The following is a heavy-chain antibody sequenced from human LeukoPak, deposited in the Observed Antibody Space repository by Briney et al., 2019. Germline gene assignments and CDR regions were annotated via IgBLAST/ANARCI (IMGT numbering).Heavy chain of an antibody. CDR3: AREPRYANWFDP. CDR1: GFTFGTYW. J-gene: IGHJ5*02. V-gene: IGHV3-7*04. CDR2: IKQDGSDK. D-gene: IGHD1-1*01. Sequence: GGSLRLSCAASGFTFGTYWMSWVRQAPGKGLEWVANIKQDGSDKYYVDSVKGRFTISRDNAKNSLFLQMNSLRAEDTAVYHCAREPRYANWFDPRGQGTLVIVSS.